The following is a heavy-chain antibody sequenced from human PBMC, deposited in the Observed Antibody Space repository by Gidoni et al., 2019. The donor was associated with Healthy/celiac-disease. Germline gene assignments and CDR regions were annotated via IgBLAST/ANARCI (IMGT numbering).Heavy chain of an antibody. D-gene: IGHD3-22*01. CDR3: ARDRVYYDSSGYRYNWFDP. Sequence: QVQLVESGGCVVQPGRSLRPSCAASGFTFRRSGMHWVRQAPGKGPEWVAVICYDGSNKYYADSVKGRFTISRDNSKNTLYLQMNSLRAEDTAVYYCARDRVYYDSSGYRYNWFDPWGQGTLVTVSS. CDR1: GFTFRRSG. J-gene: IGHJ5*02. CDR2: ICYDGSNK. V-gene: IGHV3-33*01.